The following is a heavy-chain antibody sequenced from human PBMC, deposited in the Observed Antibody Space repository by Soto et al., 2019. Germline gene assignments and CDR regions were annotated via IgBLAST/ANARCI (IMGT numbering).Heavy chain of an antibody. CDR1: CVSIISYY. Sequence: SETLSLTSTVSCVSIISYYWSWVRQPPGKGLEWIGYIYYSGSTNYNPSLKSRVTISVDTSKNQFSLKLSSVTAADTAVYYCARRWLRGRAFDIWGQGTMVTVSS. J-gene: IGHJ3*02. D-gene: IGHD2-15*01. CDR3: ARRWLRGRAFDI. CDR2: IYYSGST. V-gene: IGHV4-59*08.